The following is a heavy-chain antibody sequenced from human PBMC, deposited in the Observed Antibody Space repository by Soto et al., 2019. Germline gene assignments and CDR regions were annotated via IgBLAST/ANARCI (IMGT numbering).Heavy chain of an antibody. J-gene: IGHJ4*02. Sequence: GGSLRLSCAASGFTFSNAWMSWVRQAPGKGLEWVGRIKSKTDGGTTDYAAPVKGRFTISRDDSKNTLYLQMNSLKTEDTAVYYCTTDPNQNDYDYGDFPPSFFDYWGQGTLVTVSS. V-gene: IGHV3-15*01. CDR2: IKSKTDGGTT. D-gene: IGHD4-17*01. CDR1: GFTFSNAW. CDR3: TTDPNQNDYDYGDFPPSFFDY.